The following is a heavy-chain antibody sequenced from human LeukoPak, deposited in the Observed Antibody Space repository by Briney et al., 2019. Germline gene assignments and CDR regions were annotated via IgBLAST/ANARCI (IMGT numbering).Heavy chain of an antibody. CDR3: ARGDSFYDSSGLGY. J-gene: IGHJ4*02. Sequence: PSETPSLTCAVYGGSFSGYYWSWIRQPPGKGLEWIGEINHSGSTNHNPSLKSRVTISVDTSKNQFSLKLSSVTAADTAVYYCARGDSFYDSSGLGYWGQGTLVTVSS. CDR1: GGSFSGYY. V-gene: IGHV4-34*01. CDR2: INHSGST. D-gene: IGHD3-22*01.